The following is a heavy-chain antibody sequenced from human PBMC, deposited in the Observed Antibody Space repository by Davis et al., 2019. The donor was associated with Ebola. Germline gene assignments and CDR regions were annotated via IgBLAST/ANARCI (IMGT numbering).Heavy chain of an antibody. D-gene: IGHD3-3*01. CDR2: IYYSGST. V-gene: IGHV4-30-4*01. Sequence: SETLSLTCTVSGGSISSGDYYWSWILQPSGKGLEWIGYIYYSGSTYSNPSLKSRVTISVDTSKNQFSLKLSSVTAADTAVYYCARTRITIFETAFDIWGQGTMVTVSS. CDR1: GGSISSGDYY. J-gene: IGHJ3*02. CDR3: ARTRITIFETAFDI.